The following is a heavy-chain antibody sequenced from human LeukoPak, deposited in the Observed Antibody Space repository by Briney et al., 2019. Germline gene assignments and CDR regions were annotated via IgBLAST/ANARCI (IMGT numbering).Heavy chain of an antibody. Sequence: SETLSLTCTVSGGSISSYYWSWIRQPPGKGLEWIGYIYYSGSANYNPSLKSRVTISVDTSKNQFSLKLSSVTAADTAVYYCAGERFDAFDIWGQGTMVTVSS. V-gene: IGHV4-59*01. J-gene: IGHJ3*02. CDR1: GGSISSYY. CDR2: IYYSGSA. CDR3: AGERFDAFDI. D-gene: IGHD5-24*01.